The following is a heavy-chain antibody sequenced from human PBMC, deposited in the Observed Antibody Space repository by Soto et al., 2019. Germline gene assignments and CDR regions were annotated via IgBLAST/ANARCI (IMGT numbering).Heavy chain of an antibody. Sequence: EVQLVQSGAEVKKPGESLKISCKGSGYSFTSYWIGWVRQMPGKGLEWMGIIYPGDSDTRYSPSFQGQVTISADKSISTAYLQWSSLKASDTAMYYCARRVEACSGGSCYNTGGYYYYYMDVWGKGTTVTVSS. CDR2: IYPGDSDT. D-gene: IGHD2-15*01. CDR1: GYSFTSYW. J-gene: IGHJ6*03. CDR3: ARRVEACSGGSCYNTGGYYYYYMDV. V-gene: IGHV5-51*03.